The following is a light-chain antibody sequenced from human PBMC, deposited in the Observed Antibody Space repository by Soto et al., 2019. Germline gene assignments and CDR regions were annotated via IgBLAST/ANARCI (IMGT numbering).Light chain of an antibody. CDR3: SSYSSGNTVV. CDR2: EVS. J-gene: IGLJ2*01. Sequence: QSALTQPASVSGSPGQSITISCTGSSSDVGGHKYVSWYQQHPGQAPKLMINEVSNRPSGVSNRFSGSKSGNTASLTISGLQAEDEADYYCSSYSSGNTVVFGGGTKLTVL. V-gene: IGLV2-14*01. CDR1: SSDVGGHKY.